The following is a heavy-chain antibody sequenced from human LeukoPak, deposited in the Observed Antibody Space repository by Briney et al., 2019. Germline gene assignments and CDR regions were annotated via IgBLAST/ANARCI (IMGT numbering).Heavy chain of an antibody. CDR3: TSLLVIITNWFDP. CDR1: AFTFSKVC. Sequence: AGPLTLSCPVPAFTFSKVCLSSLRHTPVPGLDSLCRIKINTDRGTTAYAAPVKGRFTISIDDSKNTLYLQMNSLKTEDTAVYYCTSLLVIITNWFDPWGQGTLVTVSS. V-gene: IGHV3-15*01. J-gene: IGHJ5*02. CDR2: IKINTDRGTT. D-gene: IGHD3-22*01.